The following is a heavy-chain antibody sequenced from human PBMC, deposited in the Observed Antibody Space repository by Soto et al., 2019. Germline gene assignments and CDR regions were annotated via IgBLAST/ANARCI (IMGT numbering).Heavy chain of an antibody. CDR1: GFTFRDYN. V-gene: IGHV3-11*01. CDR3: ARRIVGDTGHAMDV. CDR2: ISYRA. J-gene: IGHJ6*02. Sequence: PGGSLRLSCAVSGFTFRDYNMGWMRQAPGKGLEWISYISYRAYYADSVKGRFAISRDNTKNSLYLQMNSLRVEDTALYYCARRIVGDTGHAMDVWGQGTTVTVS. D-gene: IGHD1-26*01.